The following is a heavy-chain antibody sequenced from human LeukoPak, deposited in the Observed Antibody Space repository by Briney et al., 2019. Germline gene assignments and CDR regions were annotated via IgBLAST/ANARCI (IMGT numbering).Heavy chain of an antibody. J-gene: IGHJ4*02. Sequence: SETLSLTCTVSGGSISSGSYYWSWIRQPAGKGLEWIGRIYTSGSTNYNPSLKSRVTISVDTSKNQFSLKLSSVTAADTAVYYCARVRSNTSWYFDYWGQGTLVTVSS. CDR3: ARVRSNTSWYFDY. V-gene: IGHV4-61*02. D-gene: IGHD2-2*01. CDR1: GGSISSGSYY. CDR2: IYTSGST.